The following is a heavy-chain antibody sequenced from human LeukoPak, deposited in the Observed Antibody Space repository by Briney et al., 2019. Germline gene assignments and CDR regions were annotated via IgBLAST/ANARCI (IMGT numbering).Heavy chain of an antibody. CDR2: VDHTGST. V-gene: IGHV4-59*01. D-gene: IGHD3-22*01. CDR1: GGSISSYY. CDR3: ARGRAPSSTYYSTYYYYFYMDV. Sequence: PSETLSLTCTVSGGSISSYYWSWIRQPPGKGLEWIGYVDHTGSTNFNPSLNGRASISRDTSKNLFSLRLRSVTAADTAVYFCARGRAPSSTYYSTYYYYFYMDVWGKGTTVTVSS. J-gene: IGHJ6*03.